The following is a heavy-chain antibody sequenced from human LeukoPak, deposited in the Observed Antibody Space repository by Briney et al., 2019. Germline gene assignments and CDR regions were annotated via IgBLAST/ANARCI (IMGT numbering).Heavy chain of an antibody. CDR3: AREQSASSRYYFDY. CDR1: GGSISNYY. CDR2: IYYSGSA. V-gene: IGHV4-59*12. Sequence: SETLSLTCTVSGGSISNYYWSWIRQPPGTGLEWIGDIYYSGSANYNPSLQSRVTISVDTSKNLFSLNLSSVTAADTAVYYCAREQSASSRYYFDYWGQGALVSVSS. J-gene: IGHJ4*02. D-gene: IGHD6-19*01.